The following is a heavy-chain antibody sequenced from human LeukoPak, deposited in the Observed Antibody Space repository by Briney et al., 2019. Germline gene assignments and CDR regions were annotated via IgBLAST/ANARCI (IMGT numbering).Heavy chain of an antibody. J-gene: IGHJ5*02. Sequence: SETLSLTCTVSGGSISSSSYYWGWIRQPPGKGLEWIGSIYYSGSPYYNPSLKSRVTISVDTSKNQFSLKLSSVTAADTAMYYCADRYGYNLFWYLRGSETNNWFDPWGQGTLVTVSS. CDR2: IYYSGSP. CDR1: GGSISSSSYY. CDR3: ADRYGYNLFWYLRGSETNNWFDP. V-gene: IGHV4-39*01. D-gene: IGHD5-24*01.